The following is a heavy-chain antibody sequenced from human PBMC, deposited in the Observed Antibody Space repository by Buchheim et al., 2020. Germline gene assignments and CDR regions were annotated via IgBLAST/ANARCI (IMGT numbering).Heavy chain of an antibody. Sequence: QVQLQESGPGLVKPSETLSLTCTVSGGSISSYYWSWIRQPPGKGLEWIGYIYYSGSTNYNPSLKSRVTISVDTSKNQFSLKLSSVTAADTAVYYCARDQVGATTDAFDIWGQGT. V-gene: IGHV4-59*01. J-gene: IGHJ3*02. CDR1: GGSISSYY. CDR3: ARDQVGATTDAFDI. CDR2: IYYSGST. D-gene: IGHD1-26*01.